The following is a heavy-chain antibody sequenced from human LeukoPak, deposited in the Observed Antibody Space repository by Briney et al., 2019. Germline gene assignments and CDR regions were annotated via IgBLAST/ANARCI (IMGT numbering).Heavy chain of an antibody. CDR3: AKKQGDAFDF. Sequence: GGSLRLSCAASGFTFDDYAMHWVRQAPGKALEWVSGISWNSGSIGYADSVKGRFTISRDNAKNSLYLQMNSLRAEDMACYYCAKKQGDAFDFWGQGTIVIVSS. CDR2: ISWNSGSI. J-gene: IGHJ3*01. CDR1: GFTFDDYA. V-gene: IGHV3-9*03.